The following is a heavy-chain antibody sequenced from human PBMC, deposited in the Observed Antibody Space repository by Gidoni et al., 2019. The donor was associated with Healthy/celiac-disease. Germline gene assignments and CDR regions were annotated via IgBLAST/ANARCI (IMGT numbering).Heavy chain of an antibody. CDR1: GGSISTYY. J-gene: IGHJ4*02. CDR2: IYYSGST. D-gene: IGHD1-26*01. CDR3: ARVRVGDTTGFDY. V-gene: IGHV4-59*01. Sequence: QVQLQESGPGLVKPSETLSLTCTVSGGSISTYYWSWIRQPPGKGLEWIGYIYYSGSTNYNPSLKSRVTISVDTSKNQFSLKLSSVTAADTAVYYCARVRVGDTTGFDYWGQGTLVTVSS.